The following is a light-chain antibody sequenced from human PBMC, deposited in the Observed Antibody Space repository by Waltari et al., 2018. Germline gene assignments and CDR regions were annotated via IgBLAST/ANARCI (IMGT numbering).Light chain of an antibody. CDR3: CSYAGSYGV. CDR1: SSDVGGYRY. CDR2: DVS. Sequence: QSALTQPRSVSGSPGQSVTISCTGTSSDVGGYRYVSWYQHHPGKVPKLIIYDVSERPSGVPDRFSGSKFGDTASLTISGLQAEDEADYYCCSYAGSYGVFGSGTTVTVL. J-gene: IGLJ1*01. V-gene: IGLV2-11*01.